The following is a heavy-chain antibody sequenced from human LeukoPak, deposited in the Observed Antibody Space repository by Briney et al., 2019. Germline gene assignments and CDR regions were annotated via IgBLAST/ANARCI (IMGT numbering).Heavy chain of an antibody. CDR1: GGSFSGYY. J-gene: IGHJ4*02. D-gene: IGHD6-13*01. V-gene: IGHV4-34*01. Sequence: SETLSLICAVYGGSFSGYYWSWIRQPPGKGLEWIGEINHSGSTNYNPSLKSRVTISVDTSKNQFSLKLSSVTAADTAAYYCARGQGVSSWYRYWGQGTLVTVSS. CDR2: INHSGST. CDR3: ARGQGVSSWYRY.